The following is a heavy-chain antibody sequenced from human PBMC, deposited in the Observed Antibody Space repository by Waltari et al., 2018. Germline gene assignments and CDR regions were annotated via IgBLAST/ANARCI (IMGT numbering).Heavy chain of an antibody. CDR3: ARRNLGFAFDV. D-gene: IGHD1-26*01. V-gene: IGHV1-69*12. CDR1: GGTFGSYS. CDR2: IIPSVGTP. J-gene: IGHJ3*01. Sequence: QVHLVQSGAEVKKPGSSVKVSCKASGGTFGSYSVAWVRQAAGQGLEWLGGIIPSVGTPQDAQNVQGRVTLTADAATTTAYLELSGLTSEDTAIYYCARRNLGFAFDVWGQGTLVIVSS.